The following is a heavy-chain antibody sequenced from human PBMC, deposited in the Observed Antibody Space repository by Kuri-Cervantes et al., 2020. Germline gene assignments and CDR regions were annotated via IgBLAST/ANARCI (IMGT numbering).Heavy chain of an antibody. V-gene: IGHV1-69*05. D-gene: IGHD5/OR15-5a*01. Sequence: SVKVSCKASGGTFSSYAISWVRQAPGQGLEWMGGIIPIFGTANYAQKFQGRVTITRDTSASTAYMELRSLRSEDTAVYYCAAGPSTPLAGDYWGQGALVTVSS. J-gene: IGHJ4*02. CDR1: GGTFSSYA. CDR3: AAGPSTPLAGDY. CDR2: IIPIFGTA.